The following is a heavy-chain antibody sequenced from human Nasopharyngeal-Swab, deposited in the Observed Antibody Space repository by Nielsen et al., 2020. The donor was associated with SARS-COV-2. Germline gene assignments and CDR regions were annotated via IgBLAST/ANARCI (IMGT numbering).Heavy chain of an antibody. CDR2: ISSSSNTI. V-gene: IGHV3-48*02. D-gene: IGHD6-19*01. CDR1: GFTFSSYS. CDR3: ARAGARGSGWLFDY. J-gene: IGHJ4*02. Sequence: GESLKISCAASGFTFSSYSMNWVRQAPGKGLEWVSYISSSSNTINYADSVKGRFTNSRDNAKNSLYLQMNSLRDEDTAVYYCARAGARGSGWLFDYWGQGTLVTVSS.